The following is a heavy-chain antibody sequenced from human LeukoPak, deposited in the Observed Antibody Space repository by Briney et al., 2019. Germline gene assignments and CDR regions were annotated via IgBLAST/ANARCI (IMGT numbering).Heavy chain of an antibody. V-gene: IGHV4-34*01. D-gene: IGHD3-22*01. Sequence: ASETLSLTCAVYGGSFSGYYWSWIRQPPGKGLEWIGEINHSGSTNYNPSLKSRVTISVDTSKNQFSLKLSSVTAADTAVYYCARGRYYDSSGYYRYWGQGTLVTVSS. J-gene: IGHJ4*02. CDR2: INHSGST. CDR1: GGSFSGYY. CDR3: ARGRYYDSSGYYRY.